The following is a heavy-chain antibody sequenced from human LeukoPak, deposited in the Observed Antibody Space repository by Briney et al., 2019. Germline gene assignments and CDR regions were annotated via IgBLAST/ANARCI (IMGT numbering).Heavy chain of an antibody. J-gene: IGHJ4*02. CDR2: IKQDGSEK. CDR3: ARESITGDRDFDY. CDR1: GFTFSSYW. V-gene: IGHV3-7*01. D-gene: IGHD7-27*01. Sequence: GGSLRLSCAASGFTFSSYWMSWVRQAPGKGLEWVANIKQDGSEKYYVDSVKGRFTISRDNAKNSLYLQMNSLRADDTAVYYCARESITGDRDFDYWGQGTLITVSS.